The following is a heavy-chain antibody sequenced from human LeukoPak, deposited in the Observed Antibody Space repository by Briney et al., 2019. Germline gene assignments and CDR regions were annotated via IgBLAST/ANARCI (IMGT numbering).Heavy chain of an antibody. CDR1: GFTFNRHA. CDR3: AKEHFDTSGYYSRFDN. J-gene: IGHJ4*02. CDR2: SGVIGGST. Sequence: PGGSLRLSCAASGFTFNRHAMSWVRQAPGKGLEWVSSSGVIGGSTHYADSVEGRFTISRDNSQNTLYLHMNSLRVDDTAVYYCAKEHFDTSGYYSRFDNWGQGILVTVSS. D-gene: IGHD3-22*01. V-gene: IGHV3-23*01.